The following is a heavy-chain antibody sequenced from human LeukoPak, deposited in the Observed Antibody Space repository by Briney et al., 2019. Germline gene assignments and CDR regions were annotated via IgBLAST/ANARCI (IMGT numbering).Heavy chain of an antibody. V-gene: IGHV4-59*08. Sequence: SETLSLTCTVSGGSISSYYWSWIRQPPGKGLVWIGYIYYSGCTNYNPSLKSRVTISVDTSKNQFSLKLSSVTAADTAVYYCARLDYYDSSGYPDYWGQGTLVTVSS. CDR2: IYYSGCT. D-gene: IGHD3-22*01. CDR1: GGSISSYY. J-gene: IGHJ4*02. CDR3: ARLDYYDSSGYPDY.